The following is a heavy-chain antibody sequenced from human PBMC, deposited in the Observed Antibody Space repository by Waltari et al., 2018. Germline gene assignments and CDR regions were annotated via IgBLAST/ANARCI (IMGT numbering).Heavy chain of an antibody. Sequence: QVQLQESGPGLVKPSETLSLTCTVSGGSISRHYWSWIRQPRGKGLEWIGYIYYSGRTNYNPSLKIRGTISVDTSKNQFSLKRSSVTAEDTAVYYCARDVGGLQSFDWFDPWGQGTLVTVSS. J-gene: IGHJ5*02. D-gene: IGHD4-4*01. CDR2: IYYSGRT. CDR3: ARDVGGLQSFDWFDP. CDR1: GGSISRHY. V-gene: IGHV4-59*11.